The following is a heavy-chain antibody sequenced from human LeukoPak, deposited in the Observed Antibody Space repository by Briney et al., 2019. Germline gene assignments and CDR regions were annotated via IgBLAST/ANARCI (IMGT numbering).Heavy chain of an antibody. CDR2: INHSGST. CDR3: ASLSGSSTYWYYGMDV. D-gene: IGHD1-26*01. V-gene: IGHV4-34*01. CDR1: GGSFSGYY. J-gene: IGHJ6*02. Sequence: SETLSLTCAVYGGSFSGYYWSWIRQPPGKGLEWIGEINHSGSTNYNPSLKSRVTISVDTSKNQFSLKLSSVTAADTAVYYCASLSGSSTYWYYGMDVWGQGTTVTFSS.